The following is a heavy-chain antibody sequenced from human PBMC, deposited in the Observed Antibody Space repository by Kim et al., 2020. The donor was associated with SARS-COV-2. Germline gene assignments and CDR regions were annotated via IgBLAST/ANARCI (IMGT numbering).Heavy chain of an antibody. D-gene: IGHD3-22*01. J-gene: IGHJ4*02. CDR3: AKVFEAGITMIVVARTTWYFDY. Sequence: GGSLRLSCAASGFTFSSYAMSWVRQAPGKGLEWVAAISGSGGSTYYADSVKGRVTISRDNSNNTRYLQMNSMRAEDTDVYYCAKVFEAGITMIVVARTTWYFDYWGQGTLVTVSS. CDR2: ISGSGGST. CDR1: GFTFSSYA. V-gene: IGHV3-23*01.